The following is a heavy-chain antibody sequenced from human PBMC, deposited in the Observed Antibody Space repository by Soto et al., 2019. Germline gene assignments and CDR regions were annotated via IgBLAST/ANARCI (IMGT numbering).Heavy chain of an antibody. CDR3: ARRAYCRGDCYGYYYYGMDV. Sequence: GASVKVSCKASGGTFSSYAISWVRQAPGQGLEWMGGIIPIFGTANYAQKFQGRVTITADKSTSTAYMELSSLRSEDTAVYYCARRAYCRGDCYGYYYYGMDVWGQGTTVTVSS. CDR2: IIPIFGTA. D-gene: IGHD2-21*02. J-gene: IGHJ6*02. V-gene: IGHV1-69*06. CDR1: GGTFSSYA.